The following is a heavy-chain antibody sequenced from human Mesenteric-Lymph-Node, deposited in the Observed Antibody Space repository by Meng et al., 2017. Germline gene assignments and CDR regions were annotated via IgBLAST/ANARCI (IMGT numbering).Heavy chain of an antibody. CDR3: ARVDSSGYFLDY. CDR2: IYYSGST. J-gene: IGHJ4*01. D-gene: IGHD3-22*01. Sequence: QVQLQESCPGLVKPSQTLSLTCTVSGGSISSGGHSWSWIRQHPGKGLEWIAYIYYSGSTYYNPSLKSRVIFSVDTSKNQFSLKLSSVTAADTAVYYCARVDSSGYFLDYWGQGTLVTVSS. CDR1: GGSISSGGHS. V-gene: IGHV4-31*03.